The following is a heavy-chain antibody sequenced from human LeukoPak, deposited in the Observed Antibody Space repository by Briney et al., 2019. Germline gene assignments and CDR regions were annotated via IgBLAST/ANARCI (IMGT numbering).Heavy chain of an antibody. Sequence: SETLSLTCAVYGGSFSGYYWSWIRQPPGKGLEWIGEINHSGSTNYNPSLKSRVTISVDTSKNQFSLKLSSVTAADTAVYYCARRGGYSGYDFLGDWGQGTLVTVSS. CDR3: ARRGGYSGYDFLGD. J-gene: IGHJ4*02. D-gene: IGHD5-12*01. CDR1: GGSFSGYY. CDR2: INHSGST. V-gene: IGHV4-34*01.